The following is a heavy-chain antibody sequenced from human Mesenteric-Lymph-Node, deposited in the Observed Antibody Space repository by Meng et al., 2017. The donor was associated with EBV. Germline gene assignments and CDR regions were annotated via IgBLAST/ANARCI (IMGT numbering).Heavy chain of an antibody. V-gene: IGHV4-39*01. CDR1: GGSISSSSYY. D-gene: IGHD1-1*01. J-gene: IGHJ4*02. CDR3: ARLYNWQRPAIDY. CDR2: VYYAGST. Sequence: PVQGGGPGRVKPSETLSLPCTVSGGSISSSSYYVGWVSQPPGKGLEWIANVYYAGSTYYNPSLKSRVTISVDTSKNQFSLKLNSVTAADTAVYYCARLYNWQRPAIDYWGQGTLVTVSS.